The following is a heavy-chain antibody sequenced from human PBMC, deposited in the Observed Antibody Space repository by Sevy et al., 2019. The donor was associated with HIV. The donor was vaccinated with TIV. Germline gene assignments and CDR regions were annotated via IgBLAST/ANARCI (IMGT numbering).Heavy chain of an antibody. V-gene: IGHV4-34*01. D-gene: IGHD3-22*01. CDR1: GGSFSNDD. CDR3: ARWRGTRVTMMVVVTTGYFVN. CDR2: INHSGST. Sequence: SETLSLTCAVYGGSFSNDDWSWIRQPPGKGLEWIGEINHSGSTNYNPSLKRRVTISIDTSKNQFSLKLTSVTAADTSVYYCARWRGTRVTMMVVVTTGYFVNWGQGALVTVSS. J-gene: IGHJ4*02.